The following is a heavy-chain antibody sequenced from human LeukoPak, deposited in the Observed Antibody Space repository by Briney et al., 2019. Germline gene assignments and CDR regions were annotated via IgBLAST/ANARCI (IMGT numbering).Heavy chain of an antibody. V-gene: IGHV4-59*01. D-gene: IGHD6-13*01. Sequence: SETLSLTCNVSGGSISSYYWSWIRQPPGKGLEWIGYIYYSGSTNYNPSLKSRVTISVDTSKNQFSLKLSSVTAADTAVYYCARVGAAAGIYYYYYMDVWGKGTTVTISS. CDR2: IYYSGST. J-gene: IGHJ6*03. CDR1: GGSISSYY. CDR3: ARVGAAAGIYYYYYMDV.